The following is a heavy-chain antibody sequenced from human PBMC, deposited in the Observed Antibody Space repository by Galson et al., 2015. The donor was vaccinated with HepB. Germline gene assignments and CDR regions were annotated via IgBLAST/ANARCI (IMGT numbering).Heavy chain of an antibody. CDR1: GFTFSGAG. CDR3: TRHGESAGGTPYYYSMDV. Sequence: SLRLSCAASGFTFSGAGMYWVRQAPGKGLEWVGRIRSKANNYATAYAASVKGRFTISRDDSKNTAYLQMNSLKTEDTAVYYCTRHGESAGGTPYYYSMDVWGKGTTVTVSS. V-gene: IGHV3-73*01. J-gene: IGHJ6*04. D-gene: IGHD6-13*01. CDR2: IRSKANNYAT.